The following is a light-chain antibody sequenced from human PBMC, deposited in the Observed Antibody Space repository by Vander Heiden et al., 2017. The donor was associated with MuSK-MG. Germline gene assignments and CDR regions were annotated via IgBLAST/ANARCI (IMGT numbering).Light chain of an antibody. J-gene: IGKJ2*01. Sequence: VMHQTPLSSPVTLGQPTSIPCRSSQSLVHSDGNTYLSWLQQRPGQPPRHLMINISNRFSRVPDRSIGSSAGTDFTLQISRVEPDDDFVYYCMQSTHGPHATFGQGTKLEIK. CDR1: QSLVHSDGNTY. CDR3: MQSTHGPHAT. V-gene: IGKV2-24*01. CDR2: NIS.